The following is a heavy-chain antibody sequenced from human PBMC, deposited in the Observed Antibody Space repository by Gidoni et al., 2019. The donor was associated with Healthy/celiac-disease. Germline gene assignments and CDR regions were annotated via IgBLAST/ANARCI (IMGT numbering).Heavy chain of an antibody. Sequence: EVQLVESGGGLVQPGRSLRLSCAASGFTFDDYAMHWVRQAPGKGLEWVSGIRWNSGSIGYADSVKGRFTISRDNAKNSLYLQMNSLRAEDTALYYCAKLVGYCSGGSCYRYYDYWGQGTLVTVSS. J-gene: IGHJ4*02. CDR1: GFTFDDYA. CDR3: AKLVGYCSGGSCYRYYDY. V-gene: IGHV3-9*01. CDR2: IRWNSGSI. D-gene: IGHD2-15*01.